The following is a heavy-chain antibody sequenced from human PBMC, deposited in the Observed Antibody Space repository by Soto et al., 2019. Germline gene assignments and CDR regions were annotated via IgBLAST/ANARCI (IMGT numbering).Heavy chain of an antibody. CDR2: IYWDDDQ. D-gene: IGHD4-17*01. V-gene: IGHV2-5*02. Sequence: QITLKESGPPLVRPAQTLTLTCAFSGFSLTTTSMGVAWIRQPPGKALEWIALIYWDDDQRSSPSLKDRLTISKDTSRSRVVRTISNMNPEDTGTYFCAHAGDYDLLSFDHWGPGTLGTVSS. J-gene: IGHJ4*02. CDR3: AHAGDYDLLSFDH. CDR1: GFSLTTTSMG.